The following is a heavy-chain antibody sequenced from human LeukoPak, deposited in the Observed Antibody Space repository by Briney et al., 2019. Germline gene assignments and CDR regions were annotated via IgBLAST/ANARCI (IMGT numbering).Heavy chain of an antibody. J-gene: IGHJ4*02. Sequence: GGSLKISCKGSGYSFASYWIGWVRQMPGKGLEWMGIIYPGDSDTTYSPSFQGQVTISADKSISTAYPQWSSLKASDTAMYYCARPNYYSSGSYSIWYFDYWGQGTLVTVSS. D-gene: IGHD3-10*01. CDR3: ARPNYYSSGSYSIWYFDY. CDR2: IYPGDSDT. V-gene: IGHV5-51*01. CDR1: GYSFASYW.